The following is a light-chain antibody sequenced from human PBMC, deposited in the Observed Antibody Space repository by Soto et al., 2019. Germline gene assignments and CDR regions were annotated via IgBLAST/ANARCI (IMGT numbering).Light chain of an antibody. J-gene: IGKJ5*01. Sequence: EIEMTQSPVTLAVSPGERATLSCRASQSVRSNLAWYQQKPGQAPRLLIYGASTRATGIAARFSGGGSGTDFTLTISRLEPEDFAVYYCQQYGYSPITFGQGTRLEIK. CDR1: QSVRSN. V-gene: IGKV3-15*01. CDR3: QQYGYSPIT. CDR2: GAS.